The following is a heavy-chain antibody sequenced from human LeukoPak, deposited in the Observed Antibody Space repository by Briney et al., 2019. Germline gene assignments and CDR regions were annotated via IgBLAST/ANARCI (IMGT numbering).Heavy chain of an antibody. D-gene: IGHD6-13*01. Sequence: GESLQISCKGSGYSFTTSWIGWVRQMPGKGLEWMGIIYPGDSDTRYNPSFQGQVTISVDKSISTASLQWSSLKASDTAMYYCAKLSGSSWNYFDYWGQGTLVTVSS. CDR3: AKLSGSSWNYFDY. CDR2: IYPGDSDT. J-gene: IGHJ4*02. CDR1: GYSFTTSW. V-gene: IGHV5-51*01.